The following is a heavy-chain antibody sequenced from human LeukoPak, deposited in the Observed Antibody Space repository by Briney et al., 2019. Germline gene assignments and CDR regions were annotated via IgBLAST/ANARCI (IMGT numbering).Heavy chain of an antibody. CDR1: GGSISSYY. CDR2: IYYSGST. D-gene: IGHD3-9*01. J-gene: IGHJ5*02. CDR3: ARDVNDDILTGRFDP. Sequence: KASETLSLTCTVSGGSISSYYWSWIRQPAGKGLEWIGSIYYSGSTYYNPSLKSRVTISVDTSKNQFSLKLSSVTAADTAVYYCARDVNDDILTGRFDPWGQGTLVTVSS. V-gene: IGHV4-4*07.